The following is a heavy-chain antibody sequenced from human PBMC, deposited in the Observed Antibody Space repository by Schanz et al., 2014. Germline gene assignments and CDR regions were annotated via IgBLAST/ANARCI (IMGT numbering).Heavy chain of an antibody. Sequence: VQLVESGGGLVQPGGSLRLSCAASGFTFTTNAMSWVRQPPGKGLEWVAVIWYDGSNKDYADSVKGRFIISRDNSKNTVYLQMNSLTADDTAVYYCARDKGGYYPFDYWGRGTLVTVSS. CDR1: GFTFTTNA. J-gene: IGHJ4*02. CDR3: ARDKGGYYPFDY. V-gene: IGHV3-33*08. CDR2: IWYDGSNK. D-gene: IGHD3-3*01.